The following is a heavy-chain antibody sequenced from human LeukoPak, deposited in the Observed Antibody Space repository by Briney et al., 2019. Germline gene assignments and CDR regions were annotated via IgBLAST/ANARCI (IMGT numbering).Heavy chain of an antibody. V-gene: IGHV3-23*01. CDR3: ARVGLDTAMVTHCVDY. J-gene: IGHJ4*02. Sequence: GSLRLSCAASGFTFSSYAMSWVRQAPGKGLEWVSAISGSGGSTYYADSVKGRFTISRDNSKNTLYLQMNSLRAEDTAVYYCARVGLDTAMVTHCVDYWGQGTLVTVSS. D-gene: IGHD5-18*01. CDR1: GFTFSSYA. CDR2: ISGSGGST.